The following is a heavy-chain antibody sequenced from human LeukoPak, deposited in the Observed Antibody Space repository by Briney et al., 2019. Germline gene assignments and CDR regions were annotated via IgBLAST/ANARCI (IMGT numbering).Heavy chain of an antibody. V-gene: IGHV4-59*01. Sequence: SETLSLTCAVSGGSISSFYWSWIRQPPGKGLEWIAYLYSTVGRTNYNPSLKSRVTISVDPSKNHFSLKMNSVTTADTAVYYCARHLAAATSAFDYWGRGALVTVSS. CDR2: LYSTVGRT. D-gene: IGHD6-13*01. CDR1: GGSISSFY. J-gene: IGHJ4*02. CDR3: ARHLAAATSAFDY.